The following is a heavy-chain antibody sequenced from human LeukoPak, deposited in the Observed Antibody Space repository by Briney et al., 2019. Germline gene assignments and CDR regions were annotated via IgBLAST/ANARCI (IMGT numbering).Heavy chain of an antibody. CDR3: AIDRGYSTFDS. Sequence: AGGSLRLSCAGSVFTFGGYWMSWVRQAPGKGPEWVANMDQDGSEINYLDSVKGRFTISRDNAKNALYLSMNSLRADDTAVYYCAIDRGYSTFDSGGQGVLVTVSS. CDR1: VFTFGGYW. CDR2: MDQDGSEI. V-gene: IGHV3-7*01. D-gene: IGHD4-23*01. J-gene: IGHJ4*02.